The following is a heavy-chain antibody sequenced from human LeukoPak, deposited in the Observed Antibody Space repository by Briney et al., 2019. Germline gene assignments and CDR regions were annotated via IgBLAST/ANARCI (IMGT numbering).Heavy chain of an antibody. CDR3: GRSGSGHSVGGSDV. J-gene: IGHJ6*02. Sequence: GGSLRLSCAASGFTFSIYWMTWVRQAPGKGLEWVANIKQDGSEKYYVDSVKGRFTISRDNAKNSLYLRMNSLRPEDTAVYYCGRSGSGHSVGGSDVWGQGTTVTVSS. CDR2: IKQDGSEK. CDR1: GFTFSIYW. V-gene: IGHV3-7*01. D-gene: IGHD3-3*01.